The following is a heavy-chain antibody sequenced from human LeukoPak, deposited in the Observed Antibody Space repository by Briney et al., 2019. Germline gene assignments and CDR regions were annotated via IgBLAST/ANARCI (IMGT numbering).Heavy chain of an antibody. Sequence: GRSLRLSCAASGFTFSSYGMHWVRQAPGKGLEWVAVISYDGSNKYYADSVKGRFTISRDNSKNTLYLQMNSLRAEDTAVYYCARDIPTAYSGYDLDYWGQGTLVTVSS. CDR2: ISYDGSNK. CDR3: ARDIPTAYSGYDLDY. J-gene: IGHJ4*02. D-gene: IGHD5-12*01. V-gene: IGHV3-30*03. CDR1: GFTFSSYG.